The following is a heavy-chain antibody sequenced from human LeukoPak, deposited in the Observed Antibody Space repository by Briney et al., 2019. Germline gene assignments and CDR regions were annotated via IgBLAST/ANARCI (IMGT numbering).Heavy chain of an antibody. D-gene: IGHD5-12*01. CDR2: ISGSGGST. Sequence: GGSLRLSCAASGFTFSSYAMSWVRQAPGKGLEWVSAISGSGGSTYYADSVKGRFTISRDNSKNTLYLQMNSLRAEDTAVYYCARHGNGAYDYRGLYWGQGTLVTVSS. J-gene: IGHJ4*02. CDR3: ARHGNGAYDYRGLY. CDR1: GFTFSSYA. V-gene: IGHV3-23*01.